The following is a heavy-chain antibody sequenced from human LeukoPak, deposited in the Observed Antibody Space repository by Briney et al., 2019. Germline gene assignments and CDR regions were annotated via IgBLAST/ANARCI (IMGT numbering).Heavy chain of an antibody. D-gene: IGHD3-3*01. CDR3: ARVITSVDFWSGYPIYYFDY. CDR1: GYTFTSYA. Sequence: ASVKVSCKASGYTFTSYAMNWVRQAPGQGLEWMGWINTNTGNPTYAQGFTGRFVFSLDTSVSTAYLQISSLKAEDTAVYYCARVITSVDFWSGYPIYYFDYWGQGTLVTVSS. CDR2: INTNTGNP. J-gene: IGHJ4*02. V-gene: IGHV7-4-1*02.